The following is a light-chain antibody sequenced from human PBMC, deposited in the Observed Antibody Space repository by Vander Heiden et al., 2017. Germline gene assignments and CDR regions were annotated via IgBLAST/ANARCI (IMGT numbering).Light chain of an antibody. Sequence: QSVLTQPPSASGTPGQRVTISCSGSTSNVGGNTVNWFQQLPGTAPRLLTYSNNQRPSGVPDRFSGSKSGTSVSLAISGLQAEDEADYYCAPWDDSLNGWVFGGGTKLTVL. CDR2: SNN. CDR1: TSNVGGNT. V-gene: IGLV1-44*01. J-gene: IGLJ3*02. CDR3: APWDDSLNGWV.